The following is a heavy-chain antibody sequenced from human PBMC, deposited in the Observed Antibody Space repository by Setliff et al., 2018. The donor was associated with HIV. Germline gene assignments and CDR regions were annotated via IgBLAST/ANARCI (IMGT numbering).Heavy chain of an antibody. CDR1: GFTLNGYA. CDR3: AKGGYGGSYYVAGY. V-gene: IGHV3-53*01. CDR2: MYKGGET. Sequence: PGGSLRLSCVGSGFTLNGYAMNWVRQAPGKGLEWVALMYKGGETYYADFVKGRFTIARDNSKNTVSLQMTNLGTGDTAVYYCAKGGYGGSYYVAGYWGQGTLVTAPQ. J-gene: IGHJ4*02. D-gene: IGHD1-26*01.